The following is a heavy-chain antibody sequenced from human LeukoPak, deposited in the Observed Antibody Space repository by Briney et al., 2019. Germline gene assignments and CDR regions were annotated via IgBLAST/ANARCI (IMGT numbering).Heavy chain of an antibody. CDR3: ARDISCSGGSCYVRGAFDI. CDR1: VYTFPRYG. Sequence: ASVKVSCKASVYTFPRYGISWVRQAPGQGLEWMGWISAYNGNTNYAQKLQDRVTMTTDTSTSTAYMELRSLRSDDTAVYYCARDISCSGGSCYVRGAFDIWGQGTMVTVSS. D-gene: IGHD2-15*01. J-gene: IGHJ3*02. CDR2: ISAYNGNT. V-gene: IGHV1-18*01.